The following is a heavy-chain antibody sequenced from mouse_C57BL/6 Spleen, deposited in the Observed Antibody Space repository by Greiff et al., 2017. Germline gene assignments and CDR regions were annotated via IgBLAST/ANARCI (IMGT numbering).Heavy chain of an antibody. D-gene: IGHD1-1*01. V-gene: IGHV5-6*01. J-gene: IGHJ3*01. CDR2: ISSGGSYT. CDR1: GFTFSSYG. CDR3: ARLYYYGSSYFSWFAY. Sequence: DVHLVESGGDLVKPGGSLKLSCAASGFTFSSYGMSWVRQTPDKRLEWVATISSGGSYTYYPDSVKGRFTISRDNAKNTLYLQMSSLKSEDTAMYYCARLYYYGSSYFSWFAYWGQGTLVTVSA.